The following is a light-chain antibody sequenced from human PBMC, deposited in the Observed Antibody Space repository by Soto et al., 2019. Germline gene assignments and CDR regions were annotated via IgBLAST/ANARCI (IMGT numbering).Light chain of an antibody. CDR1: QSVSSSY. Sequence: EIVLTQSPCTLSFSPWERSTLACMASQSVSSSYLAWYQQKPGQAPRLLIYGASSRATGIPDRFSGSGSGTDFTLTISRLEPEDFAVYYCQQYGSSPLTFGQGTRLEI. CDR2: GAS. CDR3: QQYGSSPLT. V-gene: IGKV3-20*01. J-gene: IGKJ5*01.